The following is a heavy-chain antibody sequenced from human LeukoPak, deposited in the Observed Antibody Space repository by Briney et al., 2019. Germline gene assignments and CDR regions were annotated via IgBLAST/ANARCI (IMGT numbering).Heavy chain of an antibody. CDR1: GYTFTGYY. CDR2: INPNSGGT. CDR3: VRDRGVWAFDV. J-gene: IGHJ3*01. D-gene: IGHD3-10*01. V-gene: IGHV1-2*02. Sequence: ASVKVSCKASGYTFTGYYIHWVRQAPGQGLEWMGWINPNSGGTNYAQKFQGRVTMTRDTSISTAYMELNRLRSDDTAVYYCVRDRGVWAFDVWGQGTMVTVSS.